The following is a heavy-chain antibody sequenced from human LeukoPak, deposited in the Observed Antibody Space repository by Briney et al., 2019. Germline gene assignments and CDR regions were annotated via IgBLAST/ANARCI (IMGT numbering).Heavy chain of an antibody. D-gene: IGHD3-22*01. CDR1: GFTFSSYG. CDR2: IWYDGSNK. V-gene: IGHV3-33*01. Sequence: QPGGSLRLSCAASGFTFSSYGMHWVRQAPGKGLECVAVIWYDGSNKYYADSVKGRFTISRDNSKNTLYLQMNSLRAEDTAVYYCARAWDSSGYYYDFDYWGQGTLVTVSS. CDR3: ARAWDSSGYYYDFDY. J-gene: IGHJ4*02.